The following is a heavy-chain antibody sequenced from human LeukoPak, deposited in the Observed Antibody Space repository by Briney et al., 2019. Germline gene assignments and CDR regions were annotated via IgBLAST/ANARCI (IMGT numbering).Heavy chain of an antibody. CDR2: ISGSGGST. CDR3: AKVRWLQLLDCFDY. D-gene: IGHD5-24*01. CDR1: GFTFSSYG. Sequence: PGGTLRLSCAGSGFTFSSYGMSWVRQAPGKGLEWGSAISGSGGSTYYADSVKGRFTISRDNSKNTLYLQMNSLRAEDTAVYYCAKVRWLQLLDCFDYWGQGTLVTVSS. J-gene: IGHJ4*02. V-gene: IGHV3-23*01.